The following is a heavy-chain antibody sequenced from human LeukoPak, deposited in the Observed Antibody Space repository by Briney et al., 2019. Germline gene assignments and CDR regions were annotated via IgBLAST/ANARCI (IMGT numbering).Heavy chain of an antibody. V-gene: IGHV1-18*01. CDR2: ISAFNGNT. D-gene: IGHD2-2*01. CDR1: GYSFTTYG. J-gene: IGHJ4*02. CDR3: ARDFCSSTSCYFDS. Sequence: ASVKVSCKASGYSFTTYGITWVREAPGQGLEWMGWISAFNGNTNYAQKLQGRVTMTTDTSTSTAYMELRSLRSDDAAVYYCARDFCSSTSCYFDSWGQGTLVTVSS.